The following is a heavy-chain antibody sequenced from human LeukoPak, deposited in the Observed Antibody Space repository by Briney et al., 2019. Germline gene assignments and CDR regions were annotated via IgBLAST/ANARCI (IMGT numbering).Heavy chain of an antibody. D-gene: IGHD1-26*01. CDR1: GGTFSSYA. Sequence: TVKVSCKASGGTFSSYAISWVRQAPGQGLEWMGGIIPIFGTANYAQKFQGRVTITADESTSTAYMELSSLRSEDTAVYYCARGGSGSYVNIDYWGQGTLVTVSS. J-gene: IGHJ4*02. CDR2: IIPIFGTA. CDR3: ARGGSGSYVNIDY. V-gene: IGHV1-69*01.